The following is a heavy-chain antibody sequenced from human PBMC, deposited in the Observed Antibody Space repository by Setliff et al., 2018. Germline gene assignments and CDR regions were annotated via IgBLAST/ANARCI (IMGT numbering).Heavy chain of an antibody. CDR3: ARLSWNGLRYYGLDV. V-gene: IGHV4-59*01. Sequence: AETLSPTCNVPGVSISSYYWSWIRQPPGKGLESIGYIQKSGSTNYNPSLMSRVSISVDTSKNQFSLKLRSVTAADTAVYYCARLSWNGLRYYGLDVWGQGTTVTVSS. CDR1: GVSISSYY. CDR2: IQKSGST. D-gene: IGHD3-3*01. J-gene: IGHJ6*02.